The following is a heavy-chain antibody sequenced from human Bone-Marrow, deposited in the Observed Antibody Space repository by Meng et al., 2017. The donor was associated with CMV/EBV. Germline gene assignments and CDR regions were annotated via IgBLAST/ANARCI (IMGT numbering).Heavy chain of an antibody. J-gene: IGHJ6*02. D-gene: IGHD3-10*01. CDR1: GYTFTGYY. CDR2: INPNSGVT. CDR3: ASTRASMVRGYGMDV. Sequence: ASVKVSCKASGYTFTGYYIHWVRQAPGQGLEWMGWINPNSGVTNYAQKFQGRVTMTRDTSISTAYMELSRLRSDDTAVYYCASTRASMVRGYGMDVWGQGTTVTVSS. V-gene: IGHV1-2*02.